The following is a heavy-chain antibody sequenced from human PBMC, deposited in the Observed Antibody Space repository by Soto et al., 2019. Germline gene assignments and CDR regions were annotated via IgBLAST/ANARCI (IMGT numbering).Heavy chain of an antibody. Sequence: ASVKVSCKASGYTFTGYYMHWVRQAPGQGLEWMGWINPNSGGTNYAQKFQGWVTMTRDTSISTAYMELSRLRSDDTAVYYCARDRVVVVPAAIYYYYYGMDVWGQGTTVTVSS. CDR2: INPNSGGT. D-gene: IGHD2-2*02. J-gene: IGHJ6*02. V-gene: IGHV1-2*04. CDR3: ARDRVVVVPAAIYYYYYGMDV. CDR1: GYTFTGYY.